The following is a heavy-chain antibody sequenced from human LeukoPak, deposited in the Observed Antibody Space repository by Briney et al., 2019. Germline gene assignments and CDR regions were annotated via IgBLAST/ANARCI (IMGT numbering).Heavy chain of an antibody. CDR2: IYTSGST. CDR3: ARVRLHSSSWYLDYFDY. D-gene: IGHD6-13*01. CDR1: GGSISNYY. Sequence: KPSETLSLTCAVSGGSISNYYWTWIRQPAGKGLEWIGRIYTSGSTNYNPSLKSRVTMSVDTSKNQFSLKLSSVTAADTAVYYCARVRLHSSSWYLDYFDYWGQGTLVTVSS. J-gene: IGHJ4*02. V-gene: IGHV4-4*07.